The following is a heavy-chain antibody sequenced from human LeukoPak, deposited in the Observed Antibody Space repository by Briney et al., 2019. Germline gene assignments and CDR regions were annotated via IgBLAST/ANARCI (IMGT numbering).Heavy chain of an antibody. CDR1: GGSISSSSYY. J-gene: IGHJ3*02. CDR2: IYYSGST. CDR3: ARVSGGSRWQGGGAFDI. Sequence: SETLSLTCTVSGGSISSSSYYWGWIRQPPGKGLEWIGSIYYSGSTYYNPSLKSRVTISVDTSKNQFSLKLSSVTAADTAVYYCARVSGGSRWQGGGAFDIWGQGTMVTVSS. D-gene: IGHD2-15*01. V-gene: IGHV4-39*07.